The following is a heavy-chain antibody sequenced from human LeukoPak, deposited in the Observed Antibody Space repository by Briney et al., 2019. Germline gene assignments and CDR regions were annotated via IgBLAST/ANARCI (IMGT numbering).Heavy chain of an antibody. D-gene: IGHD3-3*01. J-gene: IGHJ4*02. CDR3: ARVGPSGFLEWLFLDFDY. CDR2: ISSSGTTI. V-gene: IGHV3-48*03. CDR1: GFTFSTYE. Sequence: PGGSLRLSCAASGFTFSTYEMNWVRQAPGKGLEWVSHISSSGTTIHYADSVKGRFTISRDNAKNSLYLQMNSLRAEDTAVYYCARVGPSGFLEWLFLDFDYWGQGTLVTVSS.